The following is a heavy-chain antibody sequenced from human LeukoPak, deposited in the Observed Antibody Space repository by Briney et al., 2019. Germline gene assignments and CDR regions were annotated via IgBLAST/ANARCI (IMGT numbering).Heavy chain of an antibody. CDR3: AKTRRGLGVVVPAAILGY. J-gene: IGHJ4*02. D-gene: IGHD2-2*02. Sequence: GGSLRLSCAASGFTFSSYGMHWVRQAPGKGLEWVAFIRYDGSNKYYADSVKGRFTISRDNSKNTLYLQMNSLRAEDTAVYYCAKTRRGLGVVVPAAILGYWGQGTLVTVSS. V-gene: IGHV3-30*02. CDR1: GFTFSSYG. CDR2: IRYDGSNK.